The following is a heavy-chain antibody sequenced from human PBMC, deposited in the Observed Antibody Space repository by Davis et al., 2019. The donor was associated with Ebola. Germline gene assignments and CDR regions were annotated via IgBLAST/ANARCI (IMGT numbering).Heavy chain of an antibody. CDR3: AKGGSSWGGFDY. V-gene: IGHV3-9*03. CDR2: ISWNSGSI. D-gene: IGHD6-13*01. CDR1: GFTFVDYA. J-gene: IGHJ4*02. Sequence: PGGSLRLSCAASGFTFVDYAMHWFRQAPGKGLEWVSGISWNSGSIGYADSVKGRFTISRDNAKNSLYLQMNSLRAEDMALYYCAKGGSSWGGFDYWGQGTLVTVSS.